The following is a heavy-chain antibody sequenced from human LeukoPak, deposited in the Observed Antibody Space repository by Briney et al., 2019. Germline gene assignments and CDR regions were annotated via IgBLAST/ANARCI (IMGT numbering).Heavy chain of an antibody. J-gene: IGHJ4*02. D-gene: IGHD3-22*01. CDR2: IYTSGST. V-gene: IGHV4-4*07. CDR3: ARDLTDYYELDY. Sequence: SETLSLTCTVSGGSISSYYWSWVRPPAGKGLEWIGRIYTSGSTNYNPSLKSRVTMSVDTSKNQFSLKLSSVTAADTAVYYCARDLTDYYELDYWRQGTLLTVSS. CDR1: GGSISSYY.